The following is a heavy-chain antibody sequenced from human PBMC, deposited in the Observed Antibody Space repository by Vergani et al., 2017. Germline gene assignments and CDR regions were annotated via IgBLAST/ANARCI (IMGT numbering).Heavy chain of an antibody. V-gene: IGHV3-30*02. Sequence: QVQLVESGGGVVQPGESLRLSCAASGFPFSTYGMHWVRQAPGKGLEWVAFIQKDGIDKFYADSVRGRFTISRDISKNTLYLQMNSLRTEDTAAYYCATKSCGTPGCQIGYFREWGQGTLVTVSS. J-gene: IGHJ1*01. CDR1: GFPFSTYG. CDR3: ATKSCGTPGCQIGYFRE. D-gene: IGHD1-1*01. CDR2: IQKDGIDK.